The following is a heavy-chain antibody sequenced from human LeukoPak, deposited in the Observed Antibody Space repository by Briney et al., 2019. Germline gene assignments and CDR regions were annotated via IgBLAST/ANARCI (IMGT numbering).Heavy chain of an antibody. D-gene: IGHD6-19*01. V-gene: IGHV4-39*07. CDR2: IYYSGST. CDR3: ASIAVAGTILGY. CDR1: GGSISSSSYY. Sequence: SETLSLTCTVSGGSISSSSYYWGWIRQPPGKGLEWIGSIYYSGSTYYNPSLKSRVTISVDTSKNQFSLKLSSVTAADTAVYYCASIAVAGTILGYWDQGPGVTVSS. J-gene: IGHJ4*02.